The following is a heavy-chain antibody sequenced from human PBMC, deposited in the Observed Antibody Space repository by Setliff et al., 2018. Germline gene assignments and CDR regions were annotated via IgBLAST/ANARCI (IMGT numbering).Heavy chain of an antibody. CDR2: IIPIFGTA. V-gene: IGHV1-69*13. CDR1: GDTFSSSA. Sequence: RASVKVSCKASGDTFSSSAISWVRQAPGQGLEWMGGIIPIFGTANYAQKFQGRVTITADESTSTAYMELSSLRSEDTAVYYCARDGDNYYDSSGYYLNHAFDIWGQGTMVTVS. J-gene: IGHJ3*02. D-gene: IGHD3-22*01. CDR3: ARDGDNYYDSSGYYLNHAFDI.